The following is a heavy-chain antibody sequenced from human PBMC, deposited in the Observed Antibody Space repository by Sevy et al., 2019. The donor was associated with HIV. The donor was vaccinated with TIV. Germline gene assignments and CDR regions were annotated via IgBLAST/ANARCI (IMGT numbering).Heavy chain of an antibody. D-gene: IGHD2-2*01. J-gene: IGHJ4*02. Sequence: ASVKVSCKASGYTFTSYGISWVRQAPGQGLEWMGWISAYNGNTNNAQKLQGRVTMTTDTSTSTAYMELRSLRSDDTAVYYCARDRVVVPAASLDYWGQGTLVTVSS. V-gene: IGHV1-18*04. CDR1: GYTFTSYG. CDR3: ARDRVVVPAASLDY. CDR2: ISAYNGNT.